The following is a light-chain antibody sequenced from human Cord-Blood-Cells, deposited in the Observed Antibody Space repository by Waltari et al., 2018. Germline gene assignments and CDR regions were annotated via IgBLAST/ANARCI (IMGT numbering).Light chain of an antibody. CDR3: QQSYSTPYT. V-gene: IGKV1-39*01. J-gene: IGKJ2*01. CDR1: QSIRSY. Sequence: IPLTQPPSPLSAYVVDRVTITCRASQSIRSYLNWYQQKPGKAPKLLIYAASSLQSGVPSRFSGSGSGTDFTLTISSLQPEDFATYYCQQSYSTPYTFGQGTKLEIK. CDR2: AAS.